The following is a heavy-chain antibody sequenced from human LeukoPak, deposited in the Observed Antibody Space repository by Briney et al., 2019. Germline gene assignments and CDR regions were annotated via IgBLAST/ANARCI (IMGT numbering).Heavy chain of an antibody. V-gene: IGHV3-48*04. CDR2: ISSASSTV. CDR3: ARRRTGLGDAFDI. J-gene: IGHJ3*02. CDR1: GFTFNSYS. D-gene: IGHD3/OR15-3a*01. Sequence: GGSLRLSCAASGFTFNSYSMNWVRQAPGKGLEWVSYISSASSTVYYADSVKGRFTISRDNAKNSLYLQMNSLRVEDTAVYYCARRRTGLGDAFDIWGQGTMVTVSS.